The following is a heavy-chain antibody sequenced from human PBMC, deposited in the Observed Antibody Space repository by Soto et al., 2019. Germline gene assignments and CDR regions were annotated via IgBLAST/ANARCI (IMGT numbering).Heavy chain of an antibody. J-gene: IGHJ4*02. Sequence: EVQLVESGGGLVQTGGSLRLSCAASGFTFSAYWMSWVRQAPGKGLEWVANIKQAGSEKYYVDSVNGRVIISRDDAKNSLFLQVTSLRVEDTAVYYCAREKRANGYFDYWGQGTLVTVSS. CDR3: AREKRANGYFDY. D-gene: IGHD6-25*01. CDR2: IKQAGSEK. V-gene: IGHV3-7*01. CDR1: GFTFSAYW.